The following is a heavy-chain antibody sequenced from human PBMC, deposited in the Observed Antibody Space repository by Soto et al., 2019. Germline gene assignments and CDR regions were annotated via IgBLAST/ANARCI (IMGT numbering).Heavy chain of an antibody. D-gene: IGHD2-2*01. CDR1: GDNVSTNTAA. J-gene: IGHJ6*02. V-gene: IGHV6-1*01. CDR3: ARDWGCCSGTSCQLEYYYGMDV. CDR2: TYYRSKWYN. Sequence: PSQTLSLTCAISGDNVSTNTAAWNWIRQSPSRGLEWLGRTYYRSKWYNDYALSVKSRITITPDTARNQLSLLLNSVTPEDSAVYYCARDWGCCSGTSCQLEYYYGMDVWGQGTTVTVSS.